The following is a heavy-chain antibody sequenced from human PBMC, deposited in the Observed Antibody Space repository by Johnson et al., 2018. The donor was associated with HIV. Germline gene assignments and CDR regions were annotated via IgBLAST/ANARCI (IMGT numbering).Heavy chain of an antibody. D-gene: IGHD3-22*01. Sequence: QVQLVESGGGVVQPGRSLRLSCAASGFTFSSYAMHWVRQAPGKGLEWVAVISYDGSNKYYADSVKGRFTISSDNSKNTLYLQMNSLRAEDTAVYYCAKDLYYDSSGYYFLTGGDAFDIWGQGTMVTVSS. J-gene: IGHJ3*02. V-gene: IGHV3-30*04. CDR3: AKDLYYDSSGYYFLTGGDAFDI. CDR2: ISYDGSNK. CDR1: GFTFSSYA.